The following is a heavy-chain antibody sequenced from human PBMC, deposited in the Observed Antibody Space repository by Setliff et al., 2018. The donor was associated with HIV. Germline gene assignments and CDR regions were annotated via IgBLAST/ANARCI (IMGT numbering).Heavy chain of an antibody. V-gene: IGHV5-51*01. Sequence: GESLKISCKTSGSSFSTYWVGWVRQMPGKGLEWLGILYFGDPDPKYNPSFEGQVTISADKSIKTAFLQWRSLKTSDTAIYYCARGRGGYFGGGRYYNLPYFDSWGQGTLVTVSS. CDR3: ARGRGGYFGGGRYYNLPYFDS. D-gene: IGHD2-15*01. J-gene: IGHJ4*02. CDR1: GSSFSTYW. CDR2: LYFGDPDP.